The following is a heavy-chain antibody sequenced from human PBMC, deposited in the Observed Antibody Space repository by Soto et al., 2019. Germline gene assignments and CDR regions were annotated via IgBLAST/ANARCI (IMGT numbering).Heavy chain of an antibody. D-gene: IGHD6-6*01. J-gene: IGHJ4*02. V-gene: IGHV1-18*01. Sequence: ASVKVSCKASGYTFINYGITWVRQAPGQGLEWIGWISGYNNNKSYAQKFQGRVTMTTDTSTGTGYMELRTLTDDDTAVYYCARSPIAATGSLDYWGQGTLVTVSS. CDR2: ISGYNNNK. CDR3: ARSPIAATGSLDY. CDR1: GYTFINYG.